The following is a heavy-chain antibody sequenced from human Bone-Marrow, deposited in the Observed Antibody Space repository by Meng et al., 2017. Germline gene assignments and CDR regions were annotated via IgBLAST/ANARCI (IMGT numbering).Heavy chain of an antibody. Sequence: QLVQSGGEVEKPWDSVKVSCKASGYTFTNYSITCVRQAPGQGLEWMGWISAYNGNTNYAQTLQGRLTMTTDTSTSTAYMELRSLRSDDTAVYYCARVEVGITSGDYWGQGTLVTVSS. CDR2: ISAYNGNT. D-gene: IGHD3-22*01. CDR1: GYTFTNYS. J-gene: IGHJ4*02. V-gene: IGHV1-18*01. CDR3: ARVEVGITSGDY.